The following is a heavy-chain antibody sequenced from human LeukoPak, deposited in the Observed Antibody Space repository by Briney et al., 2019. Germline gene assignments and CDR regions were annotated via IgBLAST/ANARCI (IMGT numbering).Heavy chain of an antibody. D-gene: IGHD2-15*01. J-gene: IGHJ5*02. CDR2: IYTSGST. CDR1: GGSISSGSYY. Sequence: SETLSLTCTVSGGSISSGSYYWSWIRQPAGKGLEWIGRIYTSGSTNYNPSLKSRVTISVHTSKNQFSLKLSSVTAADTAVYYCARGHCTSGSCSRWFDPWGQGTLVTVSS. V-gene: IGHV4-61*02. CDR3: ARGHCTSGSCSRWFDP.